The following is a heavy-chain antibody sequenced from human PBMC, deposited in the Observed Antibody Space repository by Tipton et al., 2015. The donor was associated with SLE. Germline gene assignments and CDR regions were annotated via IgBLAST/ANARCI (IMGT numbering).Heavy chain of an antibody. CDR2: IYSSGST. CDR3: ARALYYYDSGSYFYYMDV. CDR1: GVSISNSY. Sequence: TLSLTCTVSGVSISNSYWSWIRQPAGKGLEWIGGIYSSGSTNYNPSLKSRVTMSVDTSTNQFSLNLSSVTAADTAVYHCARALYYYDSGSYFYYMDVWGKGTSVTVSS. D-gene: IGHD3-10*01. V-gene: IGHV4-4*07. J-gene: IGHJ6*03.